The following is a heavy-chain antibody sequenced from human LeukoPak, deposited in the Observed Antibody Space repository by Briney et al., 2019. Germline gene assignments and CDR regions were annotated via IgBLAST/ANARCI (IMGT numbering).Heavy chain of an antibody. D-gene: IGHD2-15*01. J-gene: IGHJ5*02. V-gene: IGHV3-21*01. CDR1: GFTFSSYS. CDR3: ARGVRTVVVVAANNWFDP. CDR2: ISSSSSYI. Sequence: PGGSLRLSCAASGFTFSSYSMNWVRQAPGKGLEWVSSISSSSSYIYYADSVKGRFTISRDNAKNSLYLQMNSLRAEDTAVYYCARGVRTVVVVAANNWFDPWGKGTLVTVSS.